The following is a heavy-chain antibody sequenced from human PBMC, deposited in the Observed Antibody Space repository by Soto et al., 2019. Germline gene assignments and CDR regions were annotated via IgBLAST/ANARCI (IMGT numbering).Heavy chain of an antibody. J-gene: IGHJ3*02. D-gene: IGHD3-9*01. CDR1: GFTFSSYS. V-gene: IGHV3-48*02. Sequence: PGGSLRLSCAASGFTFSSYSMNWVRQAPGKGLEWVSYISSSSSTIYYADSVKGRFTISRDNAKNSLYLQMNSLRDEDTAVYYCARDYIRYFDWSPYDDAFDIWGQGTMVTVSS. CDR2: ISSSSSTI. CDR3: ARDYIRYFDWSPYDDAFDI.